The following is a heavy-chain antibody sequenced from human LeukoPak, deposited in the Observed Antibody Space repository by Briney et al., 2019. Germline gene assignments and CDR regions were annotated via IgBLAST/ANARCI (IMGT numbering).Heavy chain of an antibody. CDR2: IYHSGST. CDR1: GGSISSGGYY. D-gene: IGHD5-24*01. CDR3: ARDPEGQMIDY. V-gene: IGHV4-30-2*01. J-gene: IGHJ4*02. Sequence: PSETLSLTCTVSGGSISSGGYYWSWIRQPPGKGLEWIGYIYHSGSTYYNPSLKSRVTISVDRSKNQFSLKLISVTAADTAVYYCARDPEGQMIDYWGQGTLVTVSS.